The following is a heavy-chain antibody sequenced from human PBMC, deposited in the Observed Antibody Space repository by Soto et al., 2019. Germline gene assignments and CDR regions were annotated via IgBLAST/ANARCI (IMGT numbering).Heavy chain of an antibody. CDR2: IYWDDDT. V-gene: IGHV2-5*02. CDR3: SHRHPGVDHYYDS. J-gene: IGHJ4*02. Sequence: SGPTLVNPTQTLTLTCTFSGFSLSSVGESVGWFRQPPGKALEWLAVIYWDDDTRYSPSLNNRLTITKDTSKNQVVLTVTQMDPVDTATYYCSHRHPGVDHYYDSWGQGTLVTVSS. D-gene: IGHD5-12*01. CDR1: GFSLSSVGES.